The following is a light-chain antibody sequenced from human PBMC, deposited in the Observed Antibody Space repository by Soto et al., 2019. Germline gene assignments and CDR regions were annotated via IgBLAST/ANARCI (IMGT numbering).Light chain of an antibody. Sequence: QSVLTQPAPVSGSPGQSITISCTGTSSDIGAYNYVSWYQQHPGKAPKLLIYEVTNRPSGVSDRFSGCKSGNTASLTISGLQAEDEANYYCNSYTALSNRVFGTGTKVTVL. CDR3: NSYTALSNRV. CDR2: EVT. V-gene: IGLV2-14*01. J-gene: IGLJ1*01. CDR1: SSDIGAYNY.